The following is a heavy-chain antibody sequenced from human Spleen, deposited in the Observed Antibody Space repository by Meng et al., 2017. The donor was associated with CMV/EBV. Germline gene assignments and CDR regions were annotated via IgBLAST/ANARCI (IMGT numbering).Heavy chain of an antibody. CDR1: GFSISTSGVS. J-gene: IGHJ5*01. Sequence: TCSGFSISTSGVSVGWIRQPPGKALEWIALIDWDDEKRYSSSLKSRLTITKDTSKNQVVLTMTNMDPVDTATFYCAHRRAGVTTLFDFWGQGTLVTVSS. D-gene: IGHD4-17*01. CDR3: AHRRAGVTTLFDF. CDR2: IDWDDEK. V-gene: IGHV2-5*02.